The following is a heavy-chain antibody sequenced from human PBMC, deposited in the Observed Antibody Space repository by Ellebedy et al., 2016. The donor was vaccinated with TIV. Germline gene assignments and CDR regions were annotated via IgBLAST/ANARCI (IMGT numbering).Heavy chain of an antibody. CDR3: ATFNQYYTYLGV. V-gene: IGHV4-39*01. Sequence: SETLSLXCTVSGDSISSSSDYWVWIRQPPGKGLEWIGTISNRDRTDYNPFLKSRVFILVDASKNQFFLKLTSVTAADTAVYYCATFNQYYTYLGVWGKGTTVTVSS. D-gene: IGHD1-14*01. J-gene: IGHJ6*03. CDR1: GDSISSSSDY. CDR2: ISNRDRT.